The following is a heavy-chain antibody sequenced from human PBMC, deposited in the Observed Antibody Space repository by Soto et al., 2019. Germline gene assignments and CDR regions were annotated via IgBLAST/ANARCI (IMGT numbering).Heavy chain of an antibody. V-gene: IGHV4-59*08. Sequence: SATLSLTCPVSGGSISSYYWSWIRQPPGKGLEWIGYMYYGGRTNYNPSLKSRVTISVDTSKMQVSLKLSSVTAADTAVYFCARGTPSPLIVRSSRGPWFDPWGQGTLVTVSS. D-gene: IGHD2-15*01. CDR3: ARGTPSPLIVRSSRGPWFDP. J-gene: IGHJ5*02. CDR2: MYYGGRT. CDR1: GGSISSYY.